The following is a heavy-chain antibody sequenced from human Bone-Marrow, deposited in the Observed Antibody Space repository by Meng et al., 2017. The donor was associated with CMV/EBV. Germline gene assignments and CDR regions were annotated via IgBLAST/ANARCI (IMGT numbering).Heavy chain of an antibody. D-gene: IGHD3-9*01. CDR2: ISSSSSTI. Sequence: GGSLRLSCAASGFTFSDYYMSWIRQAPGKGLQWVSYISSSSSTIYYADSVKGRFTISRDNAKNSLYLQMNSLRAEDTAVYYCARALDILTGYFPYYYYGMDVWGQGTTVTVSS. CDR3: ARALDILTGYFPYYYYGMDV. J-gene: IGHJ6*02. V-gene: IGHV3-11*04. CDR1: GFTFSDYY.